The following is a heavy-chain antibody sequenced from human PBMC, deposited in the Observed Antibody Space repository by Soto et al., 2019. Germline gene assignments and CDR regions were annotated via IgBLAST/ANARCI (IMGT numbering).Heavy chain of an antibody. D-gene: IGHD2-15*01. CDR3: ARVVVVVAATPTRYMDV. J-gene: IGHJ6*03. Sequence: SETLSLTCAVYGGSFSGYYWSWIRQPPGKGLEWIGEINHSGSTNYNPSLKSRVTISVDTSKNQFSLKLSSVTAADTAVYYCARVVVVVAATPTRYMDVWGKGTTVTVSS. V-gene: IGHV4-34*01. CDR2: INHSGST. CDR1: GGSFSGYY.